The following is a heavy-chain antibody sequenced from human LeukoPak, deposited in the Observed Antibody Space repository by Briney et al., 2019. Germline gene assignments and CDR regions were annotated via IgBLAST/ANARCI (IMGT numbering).Heavy chain of an antibody. CDR1: GYSISSGYY. J-gene: IGHJ6*03. CDR3: ARDRKWPYYYYMDV. V-gene: IGHV4-38-2*02. Sequence: SETLPLTCTVSGYSISSGYYWGWIRQPPGKGLEWIGSIYHSGSTYYNPSLKSRVTISVDTSKNQFSLKLSSVTAADTAVYYCARDRKWPYYYYMDVWGKGTTVTVSS. D-gene: IGHD5-12*01. CDR2: IYHSGST.